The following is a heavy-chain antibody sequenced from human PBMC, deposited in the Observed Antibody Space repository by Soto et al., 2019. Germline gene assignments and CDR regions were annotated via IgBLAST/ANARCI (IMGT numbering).Heavy chain of an antibody. Sequence: ASVKVSCKASGYTFTVYYMHWVRQAPGQGLEWVGWINPNSGGTNYAQKFQGRVTMTRDTSISTAYMELSRLRSDDTAVYYCARTYYDFWSGWYYYGMDVWGQGTTVTVSS. CDR3: ARTYYDFWSGWYYYGMDV. J-gene: IGHJ6*02. CDR1: GYTFTVYY. CDR2: INPNSGGT. D-gene: IGHD3-3*01. V-gene: IGHV1-2*02.